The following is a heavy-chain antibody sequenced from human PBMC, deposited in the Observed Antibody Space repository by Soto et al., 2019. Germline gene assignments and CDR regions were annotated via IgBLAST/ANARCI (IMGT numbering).Heavy chain of an antibody. CDR1: GGSISSYY. CDR2: IYYSGST. D-gene: IGHD3-3*01. V-gene: IGHV4-59*08. J-gene: IGHJ5*02. Sequence: PSETLSLTCTVSGGSISSYYWSWIRQPPGKGLEWIGYIYYSGSTNYNPSLKSRVTISVDTSKNQFSLKLSSVTAADTAVYYCARHGIDFGSGYHSQGDDWFDPWGQATMVTVSS. CDR3: ARHGIDFGSGYHSQGDDWFDP.